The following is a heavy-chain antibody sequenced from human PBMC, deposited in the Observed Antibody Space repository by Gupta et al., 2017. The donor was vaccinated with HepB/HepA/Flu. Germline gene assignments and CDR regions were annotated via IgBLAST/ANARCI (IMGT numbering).Heavy chain of an antibody. Sequence: QVQLVQSGAEVKKPGASVKVSCKASGYTFSSFYIHWVRQAPGQGLEWMGVINSRDGSTTNAQNFQGRVAMSRDTSTTTVYMEMRSLTSEDSAVYYCARGAPFGSGSYYKLTNFDYWGQGTLLTVSS. CDR1: GYTFSSFY. CDR3: ARGAPFGSGSYYKLTNFDY. J-gene: IGHJ4*02. V-gene: IGHV1-46*01. D-gene: IGHD3-10*01. CDR2: INSRDGST.